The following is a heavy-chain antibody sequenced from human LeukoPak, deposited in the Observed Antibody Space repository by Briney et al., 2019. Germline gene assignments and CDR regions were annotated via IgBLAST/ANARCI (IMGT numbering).Heavy chain of an antibody. J-gene: IGHJ4*02. CDR2: ISSSSSYT. CDR1: GFTFSDYY. V-gene: IGHV3-11*03. Sequence: PGGSLRPSCAASGFTFSDYYMSWIRQAPGKGLEWVSYISSSSSYTSYADSVKGRFTISRDNAKNSLYLQMNSLRAEDTAVYYCARGGSGRFYSTFDYWGQGTLVTVSS. CDR3: ARGGSGRFYSTFDY. D-gene: IGHD1-26*01.